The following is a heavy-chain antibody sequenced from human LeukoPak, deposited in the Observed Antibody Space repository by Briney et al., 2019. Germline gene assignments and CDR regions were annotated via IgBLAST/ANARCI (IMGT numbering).Heavy chain of an antibody. V-gene: IGHV3-30*04. CDR3: ARGDDYGGIYYFDY. Sequence: GGSLRLSCAASGFTFSNYAMHWVRQAPGKGLEWVAVLSYDGSNKYYADPVKGRFTISRDNSKNTLYLQMNSLRAEDTAVYYCARGDDYGGIYYFDYWGQGTLVTVSS. CDR1: GFTFSNYA. CDR2: LSYDGSNK. J-gene: IGHJ4*02. D-gene: IGHD4-23*01.